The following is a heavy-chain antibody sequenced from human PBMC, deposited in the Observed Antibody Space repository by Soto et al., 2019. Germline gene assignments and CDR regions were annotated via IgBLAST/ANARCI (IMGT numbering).Heavy chain of an antibody. CDR3: ARDVSLGAFDI. V-gene: IGHV4-31*03. CDR1: GGCISSGGYY. J-gene: IGHJ3*02. D-gene: IGHD7-27*01. Sequence: QVQLQESGPGLVKPSQTLSLTCTVSGGCISSGGYYWSWIRQHPGKGLEWIGYIYYSGSTYYNPSLKSRVTISVDTSKNQFSLQLSSVTAADTSVYYCARDVSLGAFDIWGQGTMVTISS. CDR2: IYYSGST.